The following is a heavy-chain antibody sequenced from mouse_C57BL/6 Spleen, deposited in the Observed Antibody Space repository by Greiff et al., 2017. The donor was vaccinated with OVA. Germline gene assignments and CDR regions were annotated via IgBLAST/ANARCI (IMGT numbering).Heavy chain of an antibody. CDR3: ARRDYGSSYFDV. CDR1: GFTFSDYG. D-gene: IGHD1-1*01. V-gene: IGHV5-17*01. CDR2: ISSGSSTI. Sequence: EVMLVESGGGLVKPGGSLKLSCAASGFTFSDYGMHWVRQAPEKGLEWVAYISSGSSTIYYADTVKGRFTIPRDNAKNTLFLQMTSLRSEDTAMYYCARRDYGSSYFDVWGTGTTVTVSS. J-gene: IGHJ1*03.